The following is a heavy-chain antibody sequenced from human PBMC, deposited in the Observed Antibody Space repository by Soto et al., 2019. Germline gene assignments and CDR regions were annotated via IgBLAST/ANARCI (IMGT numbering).Heavy chain of an antibody. J-gene: IGHJ6*02. CDR3: ARGYGDYYYYGMDV. V-gene: IGHV1-69*13. CDR1: GGTFSSYA. CDR2: IIPIFGTA. D-gene: IGHD4-17*01. Sequence: ASVKVSCKASGGTFSSYAISWVRQAPGQGLEWMGGIIPIFGTANYAQKFQGRVTITADESTSTAYMELSSLRSEDTAVYYCARGYGDYYYYGMDVWGQGTTVTVSS.